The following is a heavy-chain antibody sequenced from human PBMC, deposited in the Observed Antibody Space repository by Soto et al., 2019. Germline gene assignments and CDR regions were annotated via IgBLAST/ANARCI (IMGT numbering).Heavy chain of an antibody. CDR1: GDSVSSNSAA. CDR2: TYYRSKWYN. V-gene: IGHV6-1*01. J-gene: IGHJ4*02. D-gene: IGHD5-18*01. Sequence: PSQTLSLTCAISGDSVSSNSAAWNWIRRSPSRGLEWLGRTYYRSKWYNDYAVSVKSRITINPDTSKNQFSLQLNSVTPEDTAVYYCSTGRYRHGSDYWGPGTLVTVSS. CDR3: STGRYRHGSDY.